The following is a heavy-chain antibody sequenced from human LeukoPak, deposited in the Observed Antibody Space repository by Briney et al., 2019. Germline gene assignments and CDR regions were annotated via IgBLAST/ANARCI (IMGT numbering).Heavy chain of an antibody. Sequence: SVKVSCRVSGGTFGSDAISWVRKAPGQGLEWMGGTIPMMETADYAERFKGRVTITTDESTRTAYMEVRSLTADDTAVYYCASGIDEWLMRYWGQGTLVTVSS. D-gene: IGHD3-3*01. J-gene: IGHJ4*02. V-gene: IGHV1-69*05. CDR3: ASGIDEWLMRY. CDR2: TIPMMETA. CDR1: GGTFGSDA.